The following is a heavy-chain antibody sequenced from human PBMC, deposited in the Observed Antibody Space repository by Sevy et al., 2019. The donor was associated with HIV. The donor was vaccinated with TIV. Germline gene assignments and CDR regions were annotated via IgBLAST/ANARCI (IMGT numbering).Heavy chain of an antibody. V-gene: IGHV4-39*01. CDR1: GGSISAKNYF. CDR2: IYHTGST. J-gene: IGHJ4*01. D-gene: IGHD5-18*01. CDR3: ARHAFKHGYRPSYFDS. Sequence: SETLSLTCTVSGGSISAKNYFWGWIRQPPGKGLEWIGSIYHTGSTHHSPSLQSRVGISVDTSKKLFSVKLSSVTAADTAVYFCARHAFKHGYRPSYFDSWSHGTLVTVSS.